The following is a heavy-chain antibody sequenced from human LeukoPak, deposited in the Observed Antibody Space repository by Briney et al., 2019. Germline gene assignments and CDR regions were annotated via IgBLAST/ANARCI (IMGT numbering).Heavy chain of an antibody. J-gene: IGHJ4*02. V-gene: IGHV3-23*01. CDR1: GFTFSSYA. D-gene: IGHD3-16*01. Sequence: GGSLRLSCAASGFTFSSYAVSWVRQAPGKGLEWVSAISGSGGSTYYADSVKGRFTISRDNSKNTLYLQMNSLRAEDTAVYYCAKDGGAALTAFDYWGQGTLVTVSS. CDR3: AKDGGAALTAFDY. CDR2: ISGSGGST.